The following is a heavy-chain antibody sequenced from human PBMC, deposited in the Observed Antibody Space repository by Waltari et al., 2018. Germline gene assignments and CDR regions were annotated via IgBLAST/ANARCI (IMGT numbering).Heavy chain of an antibody. D-gene: IGHD6-19*01. Sequence: QVQLQQWGAGLLKPSETLSLTCAVYGGSFSGYYWSWVRQPPGEGLEWIGEINHSGSTNYNPSLKSRVTISVDASKNQFSLRLTSVTAADTAVYYCARSFLAVAGTGYYYMDGWGKGTTVIVSS. CDR3: ARSFLAVAGTGYYYMDG. CDR2: INHSGST. V-gene: IGHV4-34*01. J-gene: IGHJ6*03. CDR1: GGSFSGYY.